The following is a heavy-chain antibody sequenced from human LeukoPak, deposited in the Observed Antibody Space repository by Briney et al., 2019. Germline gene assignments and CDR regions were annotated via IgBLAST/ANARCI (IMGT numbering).Heavy chain of an antibody. CDR3: ARDPHYYDSSGYTDAFDI. CDR2: TYYRSKWYN. D-gene: IGHD3-22*01. CDR1: EDSVSSNSAA. J-gene: IGHJ3*02. Sequence: SQTLSLTCAISEDSVSSNSAAWNWIRQSPSRGLEWLGRTYYRSKWYNDYAVSVKSRVTINPDTSKNQFSLQLNSVTPEDTAVYYCARDPHYYDSSGYTDAFDIWGQGTMVTVSS. V-gene: IGHV6-1*01.